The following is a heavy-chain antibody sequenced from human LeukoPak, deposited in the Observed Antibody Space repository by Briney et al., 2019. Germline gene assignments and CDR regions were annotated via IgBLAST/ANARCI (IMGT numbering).Heavy chain of an antibody. Sequence: GGSLRLSCAASGFTFSSYGMHWVRQAPGKGLEGVSVIWCGGSNKYYADSGKGRFTMSRDNSKNTLDLQMNSTTAEDTAVYYCARHHKTYYDFSSGYYFDYWGQGTLVTVSS. CDR3: ARHHKTYYDFSSGYYFDY. CDR1: GFTFSSYG. J-gene: IGHJ4*02. V-gene: IGHV3-33*01. D-gene: IGHD3-3*01. CDR2: IWCGGSNK.